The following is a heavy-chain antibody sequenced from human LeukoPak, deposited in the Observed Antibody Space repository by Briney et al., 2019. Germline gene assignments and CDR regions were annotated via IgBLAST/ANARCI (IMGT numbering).Heavy chain of an antibody. CDR1: GFTFSDHY. Sequence: PGGSLRLSCAVSGFTFSDHYMDWVRQASGKGLEWLGRIRGKANSFATAYAASVKGRFTISRDDSKNTAYLQMNSLKTEDTAVYYCTRSSSRNFGVVIKSYYYYMDVWGKGTTVTVSS. V-gene: IGHV3-73*01. CDR3: TRSSSRNFGVVIKSYYYYMDV. CDR2: IRGKANSFAT. D-gene: IGHD3-3*01. J-gene: IGHJ6*03.